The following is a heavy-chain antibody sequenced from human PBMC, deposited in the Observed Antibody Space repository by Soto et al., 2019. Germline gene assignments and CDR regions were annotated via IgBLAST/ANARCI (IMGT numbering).Heavy chain of an antibody. Sequence: QVQLVQSGAEVKKPGASVKVSCKASGDTFTDYYIHWVRQAPGQGLEWMGTVNPSGGHTTYAQHFLGRMTMTRDTATSKLYRELTSLTSEDTAVYYCARGGHVVVVTAALDYWGQGTLVTVSS. CDR3: ARGGHVVVVTAALDY. J-gene: IGHJ4*02. D-gene: IGHD2-21*02. CDR2: VNPSGGHT. CDR1: GDTFTDYY. V-gene: IGHV1-46*01.